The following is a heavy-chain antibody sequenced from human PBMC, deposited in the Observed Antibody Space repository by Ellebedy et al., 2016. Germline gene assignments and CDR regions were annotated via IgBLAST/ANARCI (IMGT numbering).Heavy chain of an antibody. CDR2: ISGSGITI. CDR1: GFTFSDYY. D-gene: IGHD1-14*01. CDR3: ARGGGPELDY. Sequence: GGSLRLSXAASGFTFSDYYMSWIRQIPGKGLEWVSYISGSGITIYYEDPVKGRFTISRDNAKKSLYLHMNGLRAEDTAVYYCARGGGPELDYWGQGTLVTVSS. J-gene: IGHJ4*02. V-gene: IGHV3-11*01.